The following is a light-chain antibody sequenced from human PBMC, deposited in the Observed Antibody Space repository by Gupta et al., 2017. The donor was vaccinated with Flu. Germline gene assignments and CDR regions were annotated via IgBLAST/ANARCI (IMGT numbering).Light chain of an antibody. CDR2: QDS. CDR1: KLGDKH. J-gene: IGLJ2*01. V-gene: IGLV3-1*01. CDR3: QAWDSSTAV. Sequence: SYELPQPPSVSVSPGQTASITCSGDKLGDKHVCWYHQKPGQSPVLVIYQDSKRPSGIPARFSGSNSGNAATLASSETQAMDEADYYCQAWDSSTAVFGGGTKLTVL.